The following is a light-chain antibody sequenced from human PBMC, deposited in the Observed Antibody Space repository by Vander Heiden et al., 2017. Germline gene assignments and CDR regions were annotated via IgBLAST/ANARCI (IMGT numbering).Light chain of an antibody. CDR1: QRLLHSNGYNY. J-gene: IGKJ2*01. V-gene: IGKV2-28*01. CDR3: MQALQTPLYT. Sequence: DIVMTPYPLSLPAAPGEPASISCRPSQRLLHSNGYNYLYWYLQKPGQSPQLLIYLGSNRASGVPDRFSGSGSGTDFTLKISRVEAEDVGVYYCMQALQTPLYTFGQGTKLEIK. CDR2: LGS.